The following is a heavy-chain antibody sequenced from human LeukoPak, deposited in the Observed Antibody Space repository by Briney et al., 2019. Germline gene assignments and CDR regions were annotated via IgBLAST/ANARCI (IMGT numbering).Heavy chain of an antibody. CDR2: IKQDGSEK. J-gene: IGHJ4*02. V-gene: IGHV3-7*02. CDR1: GFTFSNYW. CDR3: ASGSSSGWYRGTDY. Sequence: GGSLRLSCTASGFTFSNYWMNWVRQAPGKGLEWVANIKQDGSEKYYVDSVKGRFTISRDNAKNSLYLQMNNLRAEDTAVYYCASGSSSGWYRGTDYWGQGTLVTVSS. D-gene: IGHD6-19*01.